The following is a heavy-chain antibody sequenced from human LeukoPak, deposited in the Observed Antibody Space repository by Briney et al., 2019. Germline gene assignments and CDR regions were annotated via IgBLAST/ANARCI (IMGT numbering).Heavy chain of an antibody. CDR1: GYTFTSYG. V-gene: IGHV1-18*01. Sequence: ASVKVSCKASGYTFTSYGISWVRQAPGQGLEWMGWISAYNGNTNYAQKLQGRVTMTTDTSTSTAYMELRSLRSDDTAVYYCARVRSAANAEYYGMDVWGQGTTVTVSS. CDR3: ARVRSAANAEYYGMDV. CDR2: ISAYNGNT. D-gene: IGHD3-3*01. J-gene: IGHJ6*02.